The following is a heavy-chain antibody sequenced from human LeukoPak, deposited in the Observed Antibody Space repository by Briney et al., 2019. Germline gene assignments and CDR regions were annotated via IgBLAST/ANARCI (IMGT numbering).Heavy chain of an antibody. CDR1: GFTFSSYA. D-gene: IGHD3-10*01. CDR2: ITDNGGST. Sequence: PGGSLRLSCAASGFTFSSYAMSWVRQAPGKGLEWVSTITDNGGSTYYADSVKGRFTISRYNSKNTLYLQMNSLRAEDTAVYYCARSGYYNGYDYWGQGTLVTVSS. J-gene: IGHJ4*02. CDR3: ARSGYYNGYDY. V-gene: IGHV3-23*01.